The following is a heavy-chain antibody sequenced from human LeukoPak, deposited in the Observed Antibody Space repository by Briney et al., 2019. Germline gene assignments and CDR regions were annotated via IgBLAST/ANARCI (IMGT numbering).Heavy chain of an antibody. CDR2: VSYDGSNK. CDR3: AREAAAGTLYYFDY. J-gene: IGHJ4*02. D-gene: IGHD6-13*01. CDR1: GFTFSNYA. V-gene: IGHV3-30-3*01. Sequence: PGGSLRLSCAASGFTFSNYAMHWVRQAPGKGLEWVAVVSYDGSNKYYADSVKGRFTISRDNSKNTLYLQMNSLRAEDTAVYYCAREAAAGTLYYFDYWGQGTLVTVSS.